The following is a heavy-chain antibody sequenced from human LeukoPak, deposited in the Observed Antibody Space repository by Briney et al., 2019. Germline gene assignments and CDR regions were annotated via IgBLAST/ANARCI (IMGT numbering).Heavy chain of an antibody. Sequence: PGGSLRLSCAASGFTFSSYWMHWVRQTPGKGLVWVSRINSDGSSTNYADSVKDRFTISRDNAKNTLYLQMNSLRAEDTAVYYCSRAGGRVDTAMASPVYWGQGTLVTVSS. V-gene: IGHV3-74*01. CDR2: INSDGSST. CDR1: GFTFSSYW. D-gene: IGHD5-18*01. CDR3: SRAGGRVDTAMASPVY. J-gene: IGHJ4*02.